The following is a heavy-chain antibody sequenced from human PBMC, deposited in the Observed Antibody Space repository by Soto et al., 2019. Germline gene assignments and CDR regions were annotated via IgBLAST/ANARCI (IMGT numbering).Heavy chain of an antibody. V-gene: IGHV3-7*03. Sequence: PGGSLRLSCAASGFTFSIYWMSWVRHAPGKGLEWVANIKQDGSEKYYVDSVKGRFTISRDNAKNSLYLQMNSLRAEDTAVYYCARVPTLELELPPHYYYYGMDVWGQGTTVTVSS. CDR1: GFTFSIYW. CDR2: IKQDGSEK. CDR3: ARVPTLELELPPHYYYYGMDV. D-gene: IGHD1-7*01. J-gene: IGHJ6*02.